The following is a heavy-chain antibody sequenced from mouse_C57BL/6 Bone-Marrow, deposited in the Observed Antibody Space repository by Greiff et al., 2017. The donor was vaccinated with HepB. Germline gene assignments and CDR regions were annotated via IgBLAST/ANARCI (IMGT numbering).Heavy chain of an antibody. D-gene: IGHD3-2*02. Sequence: DVQLQESGPGLVKPSQSLSLTCSVTGYSITSGYYWNWIRQFPGNKLEWMGYISYDGSNNYNPSLKNRISITRDTSKNQFFLKLNSVTTEDTATYYCARDQGSGYVWFAYWGQGTLVTVSA. CDR2: ISYDGSN. J-gene: IGHJ3*01. CDR3: ARDQGSGYVWFAY. CDR1: GYSITSGYY. V-gene: IGHV3-6*01.